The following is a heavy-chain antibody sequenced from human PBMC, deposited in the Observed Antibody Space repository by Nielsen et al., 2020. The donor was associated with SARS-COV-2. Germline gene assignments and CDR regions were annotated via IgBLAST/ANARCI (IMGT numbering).Heavy chain of an antibody. Sequence: SLKISCAASGFTFDDYDMHWVRQAPGKGLEWVSGISWNSGSIGYADSVKGRFTISRDNAKNSLYLQMNSLRAEDTALYYCAKDGHSSGWYGAPDYWGQGTLVTVSS. CDR3: AKDGHSSGWYGAPDY. J-gene: IGHJ4*02. V-gene: IGHV3-9*01. CDR2: ISWNSGSI. CDR1: GFTFDDYD. D-gene: IGHD6-19*01.